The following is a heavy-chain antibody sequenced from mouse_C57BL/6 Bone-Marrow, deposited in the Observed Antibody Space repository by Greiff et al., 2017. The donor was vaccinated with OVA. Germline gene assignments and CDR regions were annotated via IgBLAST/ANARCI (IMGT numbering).Heavy chain of an antibody. CDR1: GIDFSRYW. Sequence: EVKLLESGGGLVQPGGSLKLSCAASGIDFSRYWMSWVRRAPGKGLEWIGEINPDSSTINYAPSLKDKFIISIDNANNTLYLQMSKVRSEDTAVYYCARPGLDGYYRYCDVWGTGTTVTVSS. V-gene: IGHV4-1*01. CDR2: INPDSSTI. D-gene: IGHD2-3*01. CDR3: ARPGLDGYYRYCDV. J-gene: IGHJ1*03.